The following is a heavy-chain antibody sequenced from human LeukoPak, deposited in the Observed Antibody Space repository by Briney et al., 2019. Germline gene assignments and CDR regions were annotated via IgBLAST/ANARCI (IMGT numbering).Heavy chain of an antibody. V-gene: IGHV4-59*01. Sequence: SETLSLTCTVSGGSISSYYWSWIRQPPGKGLEWIGYIYYSGSTNYNPSLKSRVTISVDTSKNQFSLKLSSVTAADTAVYYCARDHGGIAAAGTYFQHWGQGTLVTVSS. D-gene: IGHD6-13*01. CDR1: GGSISSYY. CDR2: IYYSGST. CDR3: ARDHGGIAAAGTYFQH. J-gene: IGHJ1*01.